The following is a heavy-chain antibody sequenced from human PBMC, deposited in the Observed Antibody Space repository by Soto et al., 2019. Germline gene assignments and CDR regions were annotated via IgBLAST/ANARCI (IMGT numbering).Heavy chain of an antibody. D-gene: IGHD3-16*02. CDR2: ISPGDSTT. CDR3: ARHESLDYNFYGMDV. Sequence: PGVPQKISWKGSGYNFAGYWSGWVRQMHGKGLEWIGVISPGDSTTRYSPSFQGQVTISADRSITTAYLQWNSLKASDTAVYYCARHESLDYNFYGMDVWGQGTTVTVSS. V-gene: IGHV5-51*01. CDR1: GYNFAGYW. J-gene: IGHJ6*02.